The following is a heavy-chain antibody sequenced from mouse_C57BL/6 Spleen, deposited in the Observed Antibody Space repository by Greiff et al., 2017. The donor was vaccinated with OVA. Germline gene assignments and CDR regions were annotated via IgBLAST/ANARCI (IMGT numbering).Heavy chain of an antibody. V-gene: IGHV1-50*01. CDR2: IDPSDSYT. CDR3: ATYYSNPYFDY. CDR1: GYTFTSYW. D-gene: IGHD2-5*01. J-gene: IGHJ2*01. Sequence: QVQLQQPGAELVKPGASVKLSCKASGYTFTSYWMQWVKQRPGQGLECIGEIDPSDSYTNYNQKFKGKATLTVDTSSSTAYMQLSSLTSEDSAVYYCATYYSNPYFDYWGQGTTLTVSS.